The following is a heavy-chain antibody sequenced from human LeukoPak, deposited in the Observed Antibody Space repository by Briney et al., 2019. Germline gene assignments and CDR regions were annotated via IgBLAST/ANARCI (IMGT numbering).Heavy chain of an antibody. Sequence: GGPLRLSCAASGFTFSTFAMIWVRQPPGKGLEWVSSIFPSGGEIHYADSVRGRFTISRDNSKSTLSLQMNSLRVEDTAIYYCAKGHFASSSFFDVWGQGTLVTVSS. D-gene: IGHD6-6*01. V-gene: IGHV3-23*01. CDR2: IFPSGGEI. CDR1: GFTFSTFA. CDR3: AKGHFASSSFFDV. J-gene: IGHJ4*02.